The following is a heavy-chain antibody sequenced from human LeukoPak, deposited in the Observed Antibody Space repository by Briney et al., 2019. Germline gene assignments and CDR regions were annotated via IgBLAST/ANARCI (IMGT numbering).Heavy chain of an antibody. J-gene: IGHJ5*02. D-gene: IGHD6-19*01. Sequence: SETLSLTCTVSGASINSSSYYWGWICQPPGKGLEWIGTIYYSGSTYYNPSLKSRVTISVDTSRTQFSLKLTSVTAADTALYYCARQDYEVGQWLVQGRWFDPWGQGTLVTVSS. CDR2: IYYSGST. CDR3: ARQDYEVGQWLVQGRWFDP. CDR1: GASINSSSYY. V-gene: IGHV4-39*01.